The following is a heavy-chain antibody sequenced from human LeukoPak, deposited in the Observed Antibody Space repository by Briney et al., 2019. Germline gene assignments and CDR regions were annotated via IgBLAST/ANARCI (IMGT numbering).Heavy chain of an antibody. J-gene: IGHJ4*02. D-gene: IGHD3-10*01. V-gene: IGHV1-69*05. Sequence: SVKVSCKASGGTFSSYAISRVRQAPGQGLEWMGRIIPIFGTANYAQKFQGRVTITTDESTSTAYMELSSLRSEDTAVYYCAMYYYGSGPAGGFDYWGQGTLVTVSS. CDR2: IIPIFGTA. CDR3: AMYYYGSGPAGGFDY. CDR1: GGTFSSYA.